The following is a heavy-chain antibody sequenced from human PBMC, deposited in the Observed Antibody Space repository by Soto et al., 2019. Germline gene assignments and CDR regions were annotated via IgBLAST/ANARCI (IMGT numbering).Heavy chain of an antibody. J-gene: IGHJ6*02. CDR1: GFTFRFCA. Sequence: EVQLLESGGDLVRPGGSLRLSCAASGFTFRFCAMAWVRQTPGKGLEWVSAIGSTGDRTYYADSVKGRFTISRDNDKDTVYLQMKDLRAEDTALYYCAKGRHPYPSAMDVWGQGITVTVTS. CDR2: IGSTGDRT. CDR3: AKGRHPYPSAMDV. V-gene: IGHV3-23*01.